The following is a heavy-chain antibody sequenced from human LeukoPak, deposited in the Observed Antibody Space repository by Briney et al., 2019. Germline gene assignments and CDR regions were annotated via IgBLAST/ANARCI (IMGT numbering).Heavy chain of an antibody. D-gene: IGHD1-26*01. Sequence: PGGSLRLSCAASGFTFSSYAMSWVRQAPGKGLEWVSGINGDGSSTTYADSVKGRFTISRDNAKNTLSLQMNSLRAEDTAVYYCAKRSGSYSGYDYWGQGILVTVSS. V-gene: IGHV3-74*01. CDR2: INGDGSST. CDR1: GFTFSSYA. J-gene: IGHJ4*02. CDR3: AKRSGSYSGYDY.